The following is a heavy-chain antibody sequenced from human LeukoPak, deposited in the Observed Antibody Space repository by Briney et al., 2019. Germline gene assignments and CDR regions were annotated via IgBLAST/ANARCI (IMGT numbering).Heavy chain of an antibody. CDR2: ISAYNGNT. D-gene: IGHD5-12*01. V-gene: IGHV1-18*01. CDR3: VTDHIVATPTQYPTNYYYYYMDV. CDR1: GYTFTSYG. Sequence: ASVKVSCKASGYTFTSYGISWVRQAPGQGLEWMGWISAYNGNTNYAQKLQGRVTMTTDTSTSTAYMELRSLRSDDTAVYYCVTDHIVATPTQYPTNYYYYYMDVWGKGTTVTVSS. J-gene: IGHJ6*03.